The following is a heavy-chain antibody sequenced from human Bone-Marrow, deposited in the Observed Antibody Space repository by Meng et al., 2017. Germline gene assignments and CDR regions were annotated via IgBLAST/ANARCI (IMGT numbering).Heavy chain of an antibody. CDR2: IYSGGST. CDR1: GFTVSSNY. D-gene: IGHD6-13*01. CDR3: ARVWAAAGTFDY. J-gene: IGHJ4*02. V-gene: IGHV3-53*02. Sequence: EVQLLETGGGLIQPGGSLRLSCAASGFTVSSNYMSWVRQAPGKGLEWVSVIYSGGSTYYADSVKGRFTISRDNSKNTLYLQMNSLRAEDTAVYYCARVWAAAGTFDYWGQGTLVTVSS.